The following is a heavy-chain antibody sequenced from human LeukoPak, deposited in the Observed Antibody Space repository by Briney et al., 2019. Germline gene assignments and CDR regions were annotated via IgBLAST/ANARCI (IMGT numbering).Heavy chain of an antibody. D-gene: IGHD4-23*01. V-gene: IGHV1-46*01. J-gene: IGHJ5*02. CDR3: ARNYGGNSGWFDP. CDR2: INPSGHTT. CDR1: GFTFTSFY. Sequence: GASVKISCKASGFTFTSFYMHWVRQAPGQGLEWMGIINPSGHTTDYAQKFQGRVTMTRDTPTSTVYMELSSLRSDDTAVYYCARNYGGNSGWFDPWGQGTLVTVSS.